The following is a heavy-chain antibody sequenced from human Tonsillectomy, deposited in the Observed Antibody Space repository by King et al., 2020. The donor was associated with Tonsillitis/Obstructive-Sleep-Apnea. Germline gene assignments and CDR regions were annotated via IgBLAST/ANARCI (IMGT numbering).Heavy chain of an antibody. V-gene: IGHV3-66*01. Sequence: VQLVESGGGLVQPGGSLRLSCAASGFTVSNNYMTWVRQAPGKGLEWVSVIYSGGSTYYADSVEGRFTISRDNTKNTLYHQLNSLRADDTAVYYCANIYSSNWYECDYWGQGTLVTVSS. CDR2: IYSGGST. J-gene: IGHJ4*02. D-gene: IGHD6-13*01. CDR3: ANIYSSNWYECDY. CDR1: GFTVSNNY.